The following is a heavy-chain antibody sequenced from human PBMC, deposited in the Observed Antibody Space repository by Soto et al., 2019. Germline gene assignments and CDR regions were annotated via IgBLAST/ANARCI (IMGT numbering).Heavy chain of an antibody. D-gene: IGHD4-17*01. J-gene: IGHJ1*01. CDR3: ARAAQTTTVPRLDVYFQH. CDR2: IYYSGST. V-gene: IGHV4-31*03. CDR1: GGSISSGGYY. Sequence: PSETLSLTCSVSGGSISSGGYYCSWIRQHPGKGLEWIGYIYYSGSTYYNPYLKSRVTLSVDTSKNQFSLKLSSVTAADTAVYYCARAAQTTTVPRLDVYFQHWGQGILVTVSS.